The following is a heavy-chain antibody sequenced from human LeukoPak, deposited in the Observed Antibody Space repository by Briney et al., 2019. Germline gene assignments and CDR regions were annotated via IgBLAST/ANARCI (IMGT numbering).Heavy chain of an antibody. Sequence: SQTLSLTCTVACYSITSGFYWVWIRRPPGRGLECIGSIDHSWTTYYNPSLKSRLTISVDTSQNQFSLKLSSVTAADTAVYYCARDIPSGYFDQWGQGTLLTVSS. CDR2: IDHSWTT. V-gene: IGHV4-38-2*02. CDR1: CYSITSGFY. CDR3: ARDIPSGYFDQ. J-gene: IGHJ4*02. D-gene: IGHD3-22*01.